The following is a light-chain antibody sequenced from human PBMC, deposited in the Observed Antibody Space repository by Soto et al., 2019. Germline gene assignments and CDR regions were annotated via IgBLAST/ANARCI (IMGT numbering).Light chain of an antibody. Sequence: QSVLTQPPSVSGAPGQRVTISCTGSSSDIGAGYDVHWYQQLPGTAPKLLIYGHNNRPSGVPDRFSGSKSGTSASLAITGLQPEDEADYYCQSYDTSLSGRYVFGSGTKLTVL. CDR1: SSDIGAGYD. CDR2: GHN. CDR3: QSYDTSLSGRYV. J-gene: IGLJ1*01. V-gene: IGLV1-40*01.